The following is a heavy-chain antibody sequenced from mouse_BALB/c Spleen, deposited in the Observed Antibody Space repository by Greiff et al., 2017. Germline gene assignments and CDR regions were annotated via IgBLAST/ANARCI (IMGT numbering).Heavy chain of an antibody. V-gene: IGHV1S127*01. Sequence: QVQLQQPGAELVKPGASVKMSCKASGYTFTSYWMHWVKQRPGQGLEWIGTIDPSDSYTSYNQKFKGKATLTVDTSSSTAYMQLSSLTSEDSAVYYCTREVRRAMDYWGQGTSVTVSS. J-gene: IGHJ4*01. CDR1: GYTFTSYW. CDR3: TREVRRAMDY. D-gene: IGHD2-14*01. CDR2: IDPSDSYT.